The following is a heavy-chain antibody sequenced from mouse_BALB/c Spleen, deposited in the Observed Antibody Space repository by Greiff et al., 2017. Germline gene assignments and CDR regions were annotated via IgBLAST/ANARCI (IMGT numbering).Heavy chain of an antibody. CDR2: IYPGSGST. D-gene: IGHD4-1*01. Sequence: QVQLQQPGAELVKPGTSVKLSCKASGYNFTSYWINWVKLRPGQGLEWIGDIYPGSGSTNYNEKFKSKATLTVDTSSSTAYMQLSSLASEDSALYYGARGGLGDYWGQGTTLTVSS. CDR3: ARGGLGDY. V-gene: IGHV1-55*01. CDR1: GYNFTSYW. J-gene: IGHJ2*01.